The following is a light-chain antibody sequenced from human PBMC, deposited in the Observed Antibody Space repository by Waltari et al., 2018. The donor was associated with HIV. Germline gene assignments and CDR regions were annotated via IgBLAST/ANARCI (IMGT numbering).Light chain of an antibody. CDR2: GSY. CDR1: SSNIRSNH. Sequence: QSVLTQAPSASGTPGQRVTISGFGSSSNIRSNHVNWYQQLPGKAPKLLSHGSYQRPSGVPDRFSGSKSATSASLAITGLQSEDECDYYCAAWDDSLNRVLFGGGTKLTVL. V-gene: IGLV1-44*01. J-gene: IGLJ2*01. CDR3: AAWDDSLNRVL.